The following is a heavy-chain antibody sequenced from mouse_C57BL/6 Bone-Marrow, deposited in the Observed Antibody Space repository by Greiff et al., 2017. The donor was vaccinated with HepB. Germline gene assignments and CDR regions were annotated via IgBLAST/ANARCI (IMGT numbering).Heavy chain of an antibody. CDR2: IRNKANGYTT. Sequence: EVQRVESGGGLVQPGGSLSLSCAASGFTFTDYYMSWVRQPPGKALEWLGFIRNKANGYTTEYSASVKGRFTISRDNSQSILYLQMNALRAEDSATYNCARYTLPPSGGAMDYWGQGTSVTVSS. D-gene: IGHD3-1*01. V-gene: IGHV7-3*01. CDR3: ARYTLPPSGGAMDY. CDR1: GFTFTDYY. J-gene: IGHJ4*01.